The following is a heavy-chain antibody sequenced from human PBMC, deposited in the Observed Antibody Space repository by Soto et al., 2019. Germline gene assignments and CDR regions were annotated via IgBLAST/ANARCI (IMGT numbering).Heavy chain of an antibody. Sequence: LRLSFAASGFTFDDYAFHWVRQAPGKGLEWVSSIGWDSVAIAYADSVKGRFTISRDNAKNSLYLQMNSLITEDSALYYCTKDLTADYSSSGYYYGMAVWGQGTTVTVSS. D-gene: IGHD6-13*01. CDR2: IGWDSVAI. J-gene: IGHJ6*02. CDR1: GFTFDDYA. V-gene: IGHV3-9*01. CDR3: TKDLTADYSSSGYYYGMAV.